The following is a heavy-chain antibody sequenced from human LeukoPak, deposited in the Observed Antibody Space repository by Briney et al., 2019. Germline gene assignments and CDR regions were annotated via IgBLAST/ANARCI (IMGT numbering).Heavy chain of an antibody. CDR1: GFTFSSYA. J-gene: IGHJ4*02. CDR3: ANARRLRIAAAGGFDY. V-gene: IGHV3-23*01. D-gene: IGHD6-13*01. CDR2: ISGSGGST. Sequence: PARSMCPSCPPSGFTFSSYAMSWVRQAPEGGLEWVSAISGSGGSTYYADSVQGRFTTSGDKCKNTLYMKTHSHRAEHTPISFCANARRLRIAAAGGFDYWGERTPFSV.